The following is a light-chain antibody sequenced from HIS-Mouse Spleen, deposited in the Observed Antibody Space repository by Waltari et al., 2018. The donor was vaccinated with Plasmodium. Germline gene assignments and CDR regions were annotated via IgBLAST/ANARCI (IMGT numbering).Light chain of an antibody. V-gene: IGKV3-15*01. Sequence: EIVMTQSPATLSVSPGERATLSCRASQSVSSNLAWSQQKPGQAPRFLIYGASTRANGSPARFSGSGSVTEFTLTISSLQSEDFAVYYCQQYNNWPALTFGQGTKVEIK. CDR2: GAS. CDR3: QQYNNWPALT. J-gene: IGKJ1*01. CDR1: QSVSSN.